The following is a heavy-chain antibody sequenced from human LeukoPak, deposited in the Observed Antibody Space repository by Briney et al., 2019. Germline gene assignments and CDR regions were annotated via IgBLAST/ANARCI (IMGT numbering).Heavy chain of an antibody. V-gene: IGHV3-30*18. CDR3: AKGYPGKYDSSGYYEYYFDY. CDR1: GFSFSNYG. J-gene: IGHJ4*02. D-gene: IGHD3-22*01. Sequence: GGSLRLSCAASGFSFSNYGMYWVRQAPGKGLEWVATIPYAGSNKYYVDSVKGRFTISRDNSKKTLYLQMNSLRPEDTAVYYCAKGYPGKYDSSGYYEYYFDYWGQGTLVTVSS. CDR2: IPYAGSNK.